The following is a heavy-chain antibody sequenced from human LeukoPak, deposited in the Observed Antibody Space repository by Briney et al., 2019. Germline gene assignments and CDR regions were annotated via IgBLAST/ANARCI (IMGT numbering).Heavy chain of an antibody. Sequence: GGSLRLSCAASGFTFSSYAMSRVRQAPGKGLEWVSDISGSGASTYYADSVKGRFTISRDNSKNTLYLQMNSLRAEDTAVYYCAKKYNTGLDPWGQGTLVTVSS. D-gene: IGHD1-14*01. CDR2: ISGSGAST. V-gene: IGHV3-23*01. CDR3: AKKYNTGLDP. CDR1: GFTFSSYA. J-gene: IGHJ5*02.